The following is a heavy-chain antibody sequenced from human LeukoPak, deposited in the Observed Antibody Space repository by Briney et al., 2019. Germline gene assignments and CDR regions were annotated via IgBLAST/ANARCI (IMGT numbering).Heavy chain of an antibody. CDR1: GGSISSYY. D-gene: IGHD3-22*01. CDR2: IYYSGST. J-gene: IGHJ4*02. Sequence: SETLSLTCTVSGGSISSYYWSWIRQPPGKGLEWIGYIYYSGSTNYNPSLKSRVTISVDTSKNQFSLKLSSVTAADTAVYYRARGVTYYYDSSGYFLDYWGQGTLVTVSS. CDR3: ARGVTYYYDSSGYFLDY. V-gene: IGHV4-59*01.